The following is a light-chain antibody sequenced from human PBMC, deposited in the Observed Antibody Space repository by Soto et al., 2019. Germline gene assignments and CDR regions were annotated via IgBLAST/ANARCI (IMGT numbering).Light chain of an antibody. CDR3: QQYGSSPST. CDR2: DAS. J-gene: IGKJ3*01. V-gene: IGKV3-20*01. CDR1: QSVGSTY. Sequence: EVVLTQSPDTLSLSPGERATLSCRASQSVGSTYLAWYQQKPGQAPRLLIYDASSRATGIPDRFSGSGSGTDFTLTISRLEPEDFAVYYCQQYGSSPSTFGPGTKVDIK.